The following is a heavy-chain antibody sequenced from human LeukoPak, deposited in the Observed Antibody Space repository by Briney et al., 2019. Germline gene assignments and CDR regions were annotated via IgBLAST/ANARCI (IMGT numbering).Heavy chain of an antibody. J-gene: IGHJ4*02. CDR2: IYTSGST. CDR1: GGSISSGAYY. CDR3: ARDAPTAYCSGGTCYFDY. D-gene: IGHD2-15*01. Sequence: SETLSPTCTVSGGSISSGAYYWSWIRQPAGRGLEWIGRIYTSGSTDYNPSLKSRVTISLDTSKNQFSLNLSSMTAADTALYFCARDAPTAYCSGGTCYFDYWGQGTLVTVSS. V-gene: IGHV4-61*02.